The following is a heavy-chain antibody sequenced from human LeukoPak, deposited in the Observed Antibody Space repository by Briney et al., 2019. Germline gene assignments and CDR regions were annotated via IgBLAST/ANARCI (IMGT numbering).Heavy chain of an antibody. Sequence: GGSLRLSCSASGFTFSSYVMHSVRHTPGEGLEYVSLSSSNGDNTFYADSVKVRFTISRDNSKNTLYLQMSSLRAEDTAVYYCVKDVSGSWAFDYWGQGTLVTVSS. CDR3: VKDVSGSWAFDY. CDR2: SSSNGDNT. D-gene: IGHD6-13*01. CDR1: GFTFSSYV. J-gene: IGHJ4*02. V-gene: IGHV3-64D*06.